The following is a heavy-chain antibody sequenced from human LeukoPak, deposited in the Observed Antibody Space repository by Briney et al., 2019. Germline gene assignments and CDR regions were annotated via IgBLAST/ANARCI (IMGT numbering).Heavy chain of an antibody. CDR2: TYYRSKWYY. V-gene: IGHV6-1*01. D-gene: IGHD2-15*01. CDR1: GDSVSSNSAT. CDR3: AREYCSGGNCYEFDN. Sequence: SQTLSLTCAISGDSVSSNSATWDWIRQSPSRGLEWMGRTYYRSKWYYDYAVSVISRIKINPDTSKNQFSLQLNSATPEDTAVYYCAREYCSGGNCYEFDNWGQGTLVTVSS. J-gene: IGHJ4*02.